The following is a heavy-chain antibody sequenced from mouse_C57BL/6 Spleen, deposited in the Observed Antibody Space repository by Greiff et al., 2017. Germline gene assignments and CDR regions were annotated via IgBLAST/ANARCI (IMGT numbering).Heavy chain of an antibody. CDR1: GFTFSDYG. CDR2: ISSGSSTI. CDR3: AKYDYDRPLSY. J-gene: IGHJ3*01. Sequence: EVQVVESGGGLVKPGGSLKLSCAASGFTFSDYGMHWVRQAPEKGLEWVAYISSGSSTIYYADTVKGRFTISRDNAKNTLFLQMTSLRSEDTAMYYCAKYDYDRPLSYWGQGTLVTVSA. V-gene: IGHV5-17*01. D-gene: IGHD2-4*01.